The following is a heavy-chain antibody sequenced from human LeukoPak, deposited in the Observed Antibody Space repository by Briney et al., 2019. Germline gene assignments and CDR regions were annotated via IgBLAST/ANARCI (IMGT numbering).Heavy chain of an antibody. CDR3: ARGVYYGSGSYYNPFDY. Sequence: KPSETLSLTCTVSGGSISTYYWSWIRQPPGKGLEWIGYIYYSGSTNYNPSLKSRVTISGDTSKNQFSLKLSSVTAADTAVYYCARGVYYGSGSYYNPFDYWGQGTLVTVSS. V-gene: IGHV4-59*01. CDR1: GGSISTYY. CDR2: IYYSGST. J-gene: IGHJ4*02. D-gene: IGHD3-10*01.